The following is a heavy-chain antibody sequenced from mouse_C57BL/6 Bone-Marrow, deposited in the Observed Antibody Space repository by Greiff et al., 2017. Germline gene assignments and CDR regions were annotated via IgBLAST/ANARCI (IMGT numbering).Heavy chain of an antibody. Sequence: EVQLQQSGPELVKPGASVKISCKASGYTFTDYYMNWVKQSHGKSLEWIGDINPNNGGTSYNQKFKGKATLTVDKSSSTAYMELRSLTSEDSAVYYCAPGYSWFAYWGQGTLVTVSA. J-gene: IGHJ3*01. CDR1: GYTFTDYY. V-gene: IGHV1-26*01. CDR3: APGYSWFAY. D-gene: IGHD2-3*01. CDR2: INPNNGGT.